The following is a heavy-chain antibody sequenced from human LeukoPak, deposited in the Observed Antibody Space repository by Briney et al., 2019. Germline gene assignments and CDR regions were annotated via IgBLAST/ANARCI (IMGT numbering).Heavy chain of an antibody. Sequence: GGSLRLSCAASGFTFDDYGMSWVRQAPGKGLEWVSGINWNGGSTGYADSVKGRFTTSRDNAKNSLYLQMNSLRAEDTAVYYCARDRNPMVRGATFDYWGQGTLVTVSS. CDR2: INWNGGST. V-gene: IGHV3-20*04. J-gene: IGHJ4*02. D-gene: IGHD3-10*01. CDR1: GFTFDDYG. CDR3: ARDRNPMVRGATFDY.